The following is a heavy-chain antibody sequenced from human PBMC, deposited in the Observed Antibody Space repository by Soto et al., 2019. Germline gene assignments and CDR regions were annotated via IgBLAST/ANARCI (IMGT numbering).Heavy chain of an antibody. J-gene: IGHJ3*02. CDR3: ASAYGSGSYLVHETDDFDI. D-gene: IGHD3-10*01. Sequence: PGESLKISCKGSGYSFTSYWIGWVRQMPGKGLEWMGIIYPGDSDTRYSPSFQGQVTISADKSISTAYLQWSSLKASDTAMYYCASAYGSGSYLVHETDDFDIWGQGTMVTVSS. CDR2: IYPGDSDT. CDR1: GYSFTSYW. V-gene: IGHV5-51*01.